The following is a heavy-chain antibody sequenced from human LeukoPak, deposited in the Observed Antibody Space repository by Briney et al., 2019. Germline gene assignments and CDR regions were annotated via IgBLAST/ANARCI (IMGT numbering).Heavy chain of an antibody. CDR1: GYTFTSYA. V-gene: IGHV1-18*01. CDR3: VRDREGAAAGTGDY. D-gene: IGHD6-13*01. CDR2: ISAYNGVT. J-gene: IGHJ4*02. Sequence: ASVKVSCKASGYTFTSYAISWVRQAPGQGLEWMGWISAYNGVTNYAQKPQGRVTMTTDTSTSTAYMELRSLRSDDTAVYYCVRDREGAAAGTGDYWGQGTLVTVSS.